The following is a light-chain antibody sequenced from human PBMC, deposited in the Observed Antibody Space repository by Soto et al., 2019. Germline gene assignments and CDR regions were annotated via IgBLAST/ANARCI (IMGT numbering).Light chain of an antibody. CDR2: DAS. CDR1: QSVSSY. J-gene: IGKJ4*01. Sequence: EMVLTQSPATLSLSPGERATLSCRASQSVSSYLAWYQQKPGQAPRLLIDDASNRATGIPARFSGSGSGTDFTLTISSLEPEDFAVYYCQQRSNWPSFGGGTKVEIK. CDR3: QQRSNWPS. V-gene: IGKV3-11*01.